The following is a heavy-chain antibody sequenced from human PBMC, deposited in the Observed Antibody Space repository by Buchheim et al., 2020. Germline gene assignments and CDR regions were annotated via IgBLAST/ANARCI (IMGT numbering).Heavy chain of an antibody. CDR3: AREQQLEYHIDY. D-gene: IGHD6-13*01. CDR2: IKQDGSEK. V-gene: IGHV3-7*01. Sequence: EVQLVESGGGLVQPGGSLRVSCAASGFTFSSYSMSWVRQAPGKGLEWVANIKQDGSEKDYVDSVKGRFTISRDNAKNSLYLQMNSLRAEDTAVYYCAREQQLEYHIDYWGQGTL. CDR1: GFTFSSYS. J-gene: IGHJ4*02.